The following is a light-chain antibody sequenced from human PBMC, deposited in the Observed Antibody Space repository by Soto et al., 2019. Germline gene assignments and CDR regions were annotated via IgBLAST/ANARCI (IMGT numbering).Light chain of an antibody. CDR3: SSYTSSSTPDV. CDR2: DVT. V-gene: IGLV2-14*01. J-gene: IGLJ1*01. CDR1: SSDVGGYNY. Sequence: QSALTQPASVSGSPGQSITISCTGTSSDVGGYNYVSWYQQHPVKAPKLLLYDVTNRPLGVSDRFSGSKSGNTASLTISGLQAEYEADYYCSSYTSSSTPDVFGTGTKLTVL.